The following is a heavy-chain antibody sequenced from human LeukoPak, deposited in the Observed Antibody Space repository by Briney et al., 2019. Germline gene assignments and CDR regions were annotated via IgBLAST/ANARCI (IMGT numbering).Heavy chain of an antibody. Sequence: GASVKVSCKASGYTFTSYDINWVRQATGLGLEWMGWMNPNSGNTGYAQKFQGRVTMTRNTSISTAYMELSSLRSEDTAVYYCARGEYYDFWSGYLPSYGAGSTWYFDPWGQGTLVTVSS. CDR3: ARGEYYDFWSGYLPSYGAGSTWYFDP. CDR1: GYTFTSYD. D-gene: IGHD3-3*01. V-gene: IGHV1-8*01. CDR2: MNPNSGNT. J-gene: IGHJ5*02.